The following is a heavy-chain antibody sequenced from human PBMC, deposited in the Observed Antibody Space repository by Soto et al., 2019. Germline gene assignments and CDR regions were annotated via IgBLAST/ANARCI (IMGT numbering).Heavy chain of an antibody. D-gene: IGHD5-18*01. J-gene: IGHJ4*02. Sequence: QAHLVESGGGVVQPGMSLRLSCAASGFTFTSYGMHWVRQAPGTRLEWVAVISYDGGLQHYADSVKGRFTISRDNSKNMVLLQMNILRAEDTAVYYCVSDRGYGHASVPYSWGQGTLVSVSS. CDR3: VSDRGYGHASVPYS. V-gene: IGHV3-30*03. CDR2: ISYDGGLQ. CDR1: GFTFTSYG.